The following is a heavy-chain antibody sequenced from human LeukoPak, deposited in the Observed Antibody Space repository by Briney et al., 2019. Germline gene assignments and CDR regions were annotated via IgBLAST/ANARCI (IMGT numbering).Heavy chain of an antibody. Sequence: SETLSLTCAVYGGSFGGYYWSWIRQPPGKGLEWIGEINHSGSTNYNPSLKSRVTISVDTSKNQFSLKLSSVTAADTAVYYCARRRAYYDILTGYYSRGPIGYWGQGTLVTVSS. D-gene: IGHD3-9*01. CDR3: ARRRAYYDILTGYYSRGPIGY. V-gene: IGHV4-34*01. CDR2: INHSGST. J-gene: IGHJ4*02. CDR1: GGSFGGYY.